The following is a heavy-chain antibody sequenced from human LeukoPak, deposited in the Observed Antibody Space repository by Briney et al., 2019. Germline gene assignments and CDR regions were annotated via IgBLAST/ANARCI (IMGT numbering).Heavy chain of an antibody. Sequence: SETLSLTCTVSGGSISSYYWSWIREPPGKGLGWGGDIYYSGSTNYNPSLKSRVTISVDPSKNQFSLKLGSVTAADTAVYYCARGARYGGNTLDYWGQGTLVTVSS. J-gene: IGHJ4*02. V-gene: IGHV4-59*01. D-gene: IGHD4-23*01. CDR2: IYYSGST. CDR3: ARGARYGGNTLDY. CDR1: GGSISSYY.